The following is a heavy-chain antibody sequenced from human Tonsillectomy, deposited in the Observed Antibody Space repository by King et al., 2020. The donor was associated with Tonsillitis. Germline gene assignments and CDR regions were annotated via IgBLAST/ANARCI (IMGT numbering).Heavy chain of an antibody. CDR3: AKDLAYCGGDCYSAFDY. CDR1: GFTFRGYA. V-gene: IGHV3-23*04. D-gene: IGHD2-21*02. J-gene: IGHJ4*02. Sequence: VQLVESGGGLVQPGGSLRLSCAASGFTFRGYAISWVRQAPGKGLEWVSAISGSGGSTCYADSVKGRFTISRDNSKNTLYLQMNSLRAEDTAVYYCAKDLAYCGGDCYSAFDYWGLGTLVTVSS. CDR2: ISGSGGST.